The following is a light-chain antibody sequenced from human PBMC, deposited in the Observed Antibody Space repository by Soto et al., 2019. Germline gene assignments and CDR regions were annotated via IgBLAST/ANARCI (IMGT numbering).Light chain of an antibody. CDR3: QKSYSTPLT. Sequence: DIQMTQSPSSLSASVGDRVTITCRANQTIRSYLNWFQQKPRNAPKLLIYSASNLQSGVPSRFSGSRSGTQFTLPINSLLPEDFATYYFQKSYSTPLTFGGGTKVEIK. CDR2: SAS. CDR1: QTIRSY. V-gene: IGKV1-39*01. J-gene: IGKJ4*01.